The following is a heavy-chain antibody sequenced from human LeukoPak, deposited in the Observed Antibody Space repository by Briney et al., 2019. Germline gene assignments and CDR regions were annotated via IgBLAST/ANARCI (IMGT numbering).Heavy chain of an antibody. J-gene: IGHJ1*01. Sequence: GGSLRLSCAASGFTLSSYAMSWVRQAPGKGLEWVSAISGSGGSTYYADSVKGRFTISRDNSKNALYLQMNSLRAEDTAVYYCARLVDTAMVGSFQHWGQGTLVTVSS. V-gene: IGHV3-23*01. CDR1: GFTLSSYA. CDR2: ISGSGGST. CDR3: ARLVDTAMVGSFQH. D-gene: IGHD5-18*01.